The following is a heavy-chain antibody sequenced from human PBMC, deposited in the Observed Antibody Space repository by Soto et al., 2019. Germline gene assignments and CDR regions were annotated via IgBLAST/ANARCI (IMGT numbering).Heavy chain of an antibody. D-gene: IGHD3-10*01. CDR2: ISGSGDNT. CDR1: GFTFSSYA. V-gene: IGHV3-23*01. CDR3: AKCGIWGVTWGHPNY. J-gene: IGHJ4*02. Sequence: EVQLLESGGGLVQPGGSLRLSCVTSGFTFSSYAMSWVRQAPGKGLEWVSGISGSGDNTYYADSVKGRFTISRDNSKNTLYLQMDGLRAEDTAVCYCAKCGIWGVTWGHPNYWGQGTLVTVSS.